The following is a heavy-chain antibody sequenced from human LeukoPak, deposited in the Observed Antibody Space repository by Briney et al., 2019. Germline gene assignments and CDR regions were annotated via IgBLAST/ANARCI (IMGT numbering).Heavy chain of an antibody. Sequence: PSETLSLTCTVSGGSINSSDHYWAWIRQPPGKGLEWIGSKYYSGDTYYNPSLKSRVTISVDTSKNQFSLKLSSVTAADTAVYYCARSAPSRSMVRGVITHFDYWGQGTLVTVSS. J-gene: IGHJ4*02. D-gene: IGHD3-10*01. CDR2: KYYSGDT. V-gene: IGHV4-39*07. CDR1: GGSINSSDHY. CDR3: ARSAPSRSMVRGVITHFDY.